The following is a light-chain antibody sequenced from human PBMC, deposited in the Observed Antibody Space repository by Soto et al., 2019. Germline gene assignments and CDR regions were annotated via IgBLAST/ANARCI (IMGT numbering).Light chain of an antibody. CDR2: DVT. CDR3: CSYAGSYTRYV. V-gene: IGLV2-11*01. J-gene: IGLJ1*01. Sequence: QSVLTQPRSVSGSPGQSVTISCTGTSSDVGGYNYVSWYQQHPGRAPQLMIYDVTKRPSGIPDRFSGSKSGNTASLTISGLQAEDEADYYCCSYAGSYTRYVFGTGTKVTVL. CDR1: SSDVGGYNY.